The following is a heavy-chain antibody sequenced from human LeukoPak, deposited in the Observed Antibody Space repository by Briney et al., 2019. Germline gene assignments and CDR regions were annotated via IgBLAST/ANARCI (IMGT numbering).Heavy chain of an antibody. Sequence: PGESLRLSCAASGFTFSSYWMHWVRQAPGKGLVWVSRINSDGSSTSYADSVKGRFTISRDNAKNTLYLQMNSLRAEDTAVYYCARPYDFWTGLLDYWGQGTLVTVSS. V-gene: IGHV3-74*01. CDR3: ARPYDFWTGLLDY. J-gene: IGHJ4*02. D-gene: IGHD3-3*01. CDR2: INSDGSST. CDR1: GFTFSSYW.